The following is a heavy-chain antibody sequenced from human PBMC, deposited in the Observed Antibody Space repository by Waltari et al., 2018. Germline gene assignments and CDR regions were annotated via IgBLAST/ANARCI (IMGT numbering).Heavy chain of an antibody. Sequence: EVQMVESGGGLVQPGGSMTISCAASGFSLSTFGMSWFRQAPGKGLEWVANIKEDGSATYYIDSVRGRFTISRDNAKNSLYLQMSSLRVDDTAMYYCSRDSSGNDYWGQGTLVTVS. CDR1: GFSLSTFG. CDR3: SRDSSGNDY. V-gene: IGHV3-7*01. CDR2: IKEDGSAT. J-gene: IGHJ4*02. D-gene: IGHD1-26*01.